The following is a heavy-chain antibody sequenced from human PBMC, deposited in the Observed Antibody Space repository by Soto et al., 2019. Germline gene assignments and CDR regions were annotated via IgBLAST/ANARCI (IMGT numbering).Heavy chain of an antibody. CDR1: GFTFSSYW. CDR2: INSDGSST. V-gene: IGHV3-74*01. Sequence: PGGSLRLSCAASGFTFSSYWMHWVRQAPEEGLVWVSRINSDGSSTSYADSVKGRFTISRDNAKNTLYLQMNSLRAEDTAVYYCARDADRQWELLYDYWGQGTLVTVSS. D-gene: IGHD1-26*01. CDR3: ARDADRQWELLYDY. J-gene: IGHJ4*02.